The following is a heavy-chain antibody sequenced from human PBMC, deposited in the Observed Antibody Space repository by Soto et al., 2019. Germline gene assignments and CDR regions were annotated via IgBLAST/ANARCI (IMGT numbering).Heavy chain of an antibody. CDR1: GGTFSSYT. Sequence: GASVKVSCKASGGTFSSYTISWVRQAPGQGLEWMGRIIPILGIANYAQKFQGRVTITADKSTSTAYMELSSLRSEDTAVYYCARAGYYDSSGIDYWGQGTLVTVSS. V-gene: IGHV1-69*02. J-gene: IGHJ4*02. CDR3: ARAGYYDSSGIDY. D-gene: IGHD3-22*01. CDR2: IIPILGIA.